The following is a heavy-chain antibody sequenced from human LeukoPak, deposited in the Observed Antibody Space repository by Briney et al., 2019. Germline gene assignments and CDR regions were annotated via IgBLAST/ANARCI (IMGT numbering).Heavy chain of an antibody. J-gene: IGHJ5*02. Sequence: QSSETLSLTCAVYGGSFSGYYWSRIRQPPGKGLEWIGEINHSGSTNYNPSLKSRVTISVDTSKNQFSLKLSSVTAADAAVYYCARGRHGFWSGYFGNWFDPWGQGTLVTVSS. CDR3: ARGRHGFWSGYFGNWFDP. V-gene: IGHV4-34*01. CDR2: INHSGST. D-gene: IGHD3-3*01. CDR1: GGSFSGYY.